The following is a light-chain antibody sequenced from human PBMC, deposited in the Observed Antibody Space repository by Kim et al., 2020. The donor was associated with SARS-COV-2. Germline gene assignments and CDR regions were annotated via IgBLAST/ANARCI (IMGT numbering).Light chain of an antibody. CDR2: GAS. CDR1: QSIGQW. J-gene: IGKJ1*01. Sequence: DIQMTHSPSTLSASVGDRVTITCRASQSIGQWLAWYQQKPGKAPNLLIYGASTLRSGVPSRFRGSGSGTEFTLTITSLQPDDFATYFCQQYNYYTTFGQGTRVEI. V-gene: IGKV1-5*01. CDR3: QQYNYYTT.